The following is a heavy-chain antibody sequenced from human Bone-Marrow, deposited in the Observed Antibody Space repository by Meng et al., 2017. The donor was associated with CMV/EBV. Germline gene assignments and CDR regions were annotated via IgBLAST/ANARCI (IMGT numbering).Heavy chain of an antibody. CDR2: ISGSGGST. Sequence: GGSLRLSCAASGFTFSSYAMSWVRQAPGKGLEWVSAISGSGGSTYYADSVKGRFTISRDNSKNTLYLQMNSLRAEDTAVYYCAKSPQYIVVVPAAMNRSYYFDYWGQGTRVTVSS. V-gene: IGHV3-23*01. CDR1: GFTFSSYA. CDR3: AKSPQYIVVVPAAMNRSYYFDY. J-gene: IGHJ4*02. D-gene: IGHD2-2*01.